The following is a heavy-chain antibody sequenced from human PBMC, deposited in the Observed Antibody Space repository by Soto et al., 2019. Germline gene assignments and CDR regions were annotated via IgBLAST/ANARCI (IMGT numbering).Heavy chain of an antibody. V-gene: IGHV4-31*03. CDR3: ARYSSSGFDP. Sequence: QVKLQESGPGLVKASQTLSLTCSVSGGSVNNGGYYWSWIRQHPGKGLEWIGYIYYSGNTYSNPSRESRLSISVYTSQNHFSLTLTSVTAADTAVYYCARYSSSGFDPWGQGTVVTVSS. CDR2: IYYSGNT. D-gene: IGHD6-19*01. CDR1: GGSVNNGGYY. J-gene: IGHJ5*02.